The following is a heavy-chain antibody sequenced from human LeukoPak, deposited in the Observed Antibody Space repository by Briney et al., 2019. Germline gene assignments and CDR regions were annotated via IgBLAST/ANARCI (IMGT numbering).Heavy chain of an antibody. CDR3: AKDRGSDHLYYFDY. CDR2: IYSDNT. CDR1: GFTVSSNS. V-gene: IGHV3-53*01. Sequence: PGGSLRLSCTVSGFTVSSNSMSWVRQAPGKGLEWVPFIYSDNTHYSDSVKGRFTISRDNSKNTLYLQMNSLRAEDTAVYYRAKDRGSDHLYYFDYWGQGTLVTVSS. J-gene: IGHJ4*02. D-gene: IGHD3-16*01.